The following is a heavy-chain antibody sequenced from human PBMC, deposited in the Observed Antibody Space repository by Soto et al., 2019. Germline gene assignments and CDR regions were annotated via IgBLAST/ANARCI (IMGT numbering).Heavy chain of an antibody. CDR2: INPGDSDV. V-gene: IGHV5-51*01. D-gene: IGHD6-19*01. CDR1: GYSFISHW. J-gene: IGHJ4*02. CDR3: TRPQSSGWYDY. Sequence: GESLKISCKCSGYSFISHWIAWVRQTPGKGLEWMGIINPGDSDVRYSPSFQGQVTISADKSINTAYLQWSSLKASDTATYYCTRPQSSGWYDYWGQGTLVTVSS.